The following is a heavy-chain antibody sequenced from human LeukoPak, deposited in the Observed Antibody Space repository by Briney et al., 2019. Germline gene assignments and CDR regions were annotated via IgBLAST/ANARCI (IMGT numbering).Heavy chain of an antibody. CDR3: AKAAPRCGGDCYHFDY. D-gene: IGHD2-21*02. CDR2: ISGSGATT. CDR1: GFTFSSYS. V-gene: IGHV3-23*01. J-gene: IGHJ4*02. Sequence: GGSLRLSCAASGFTFSSYSMNWVRQAPGRGLEWVSVISGSGATTYYADSVKGRFTISRDNSKNTVHLQMNSLRAEDTAGYYCAKAAPRCGGDCYHFDYWGRGTLVTVSS.